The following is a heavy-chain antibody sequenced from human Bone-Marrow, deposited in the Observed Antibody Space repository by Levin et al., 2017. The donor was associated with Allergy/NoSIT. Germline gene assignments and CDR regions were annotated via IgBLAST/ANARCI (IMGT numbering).Heavy chain of an antibody. CDR3: ARALTRRISVAAIGAFGL. V-gene: IGHV3-7*04. Sequence: QPGGSLRLSCVASGSTFSAYWMSWVRQAPRKGLEWVANIKQDGSEKYYVDSVEGRFTISRDNAKNSVYLQINSLRAEDTGIYYCARALTRRISVAAIGAFGLWGQGTMVTVSP. CDR1: GSTFSAYW. J-gene: IGHJ3*01. D-gene: IGHD2-21*02. CDR2: IKQDGSEK.